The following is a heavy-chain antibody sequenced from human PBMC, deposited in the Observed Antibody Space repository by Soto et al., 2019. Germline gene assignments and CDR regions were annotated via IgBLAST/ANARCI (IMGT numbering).Heavy chain of an antibody. J-gene: IGHJ5*02. CDR2: ISGSGGST. CDR1: GFTFSSYA. D-gene: IGHD1-20*01. CDR3: AKDRLSTYKNWFEP. Sequence: GGSLRLSCAAFGFTFSSYAMSWVRQAPGKGLEWVSAISGSGGSTYYADSVKGRFTISRDNSKNTLYLQMNSLRAEDTAVYYCAKDRLSTYKNWFEPWGQGTLVTVSS. V-gene: IGHV3-23*01.